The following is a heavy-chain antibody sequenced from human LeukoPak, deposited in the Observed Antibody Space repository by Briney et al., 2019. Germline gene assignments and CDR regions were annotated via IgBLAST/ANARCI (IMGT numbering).Heavy chain of an antibody. D-gene: IGHD1-26*01. CDR1: GFTFTSYA. CDR2: ITGSGDST. V-gene: IGHV3-23*01. Sequence: GGSLRLSCAASGFTFTSYAMNWVRQAPGKGLEWVSTITGSGDSTYYADSAKGRLTISRDNSKNTVYLQMNSLRVEDSAIYYCAKGTPSGIYYYFDYWGQGTLVTVSS. J-gene: IGHJ4*02. CDR3: AKGTPSGIYYYFDY.